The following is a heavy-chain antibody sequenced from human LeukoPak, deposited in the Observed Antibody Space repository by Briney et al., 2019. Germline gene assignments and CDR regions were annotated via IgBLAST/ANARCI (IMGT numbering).Heavy chain of an antibody. Sequence: QAGGSLRLSCAASGFTFGTYAMHWVRQAPEKGLEYVSAISSDGRITYYADSVKGRFTISRDNSKNILYLQMGSLRAEDTAVYYCARVSGWYWFDNWGQGILVTVSS. CDR2: ISSDGRIT. CDR3: ARVSGWYWFDN. V-gene: IGHV3-64*02. J-gene: IGHJ4*02. D-gene: IGHD6-19*01. CDR1: GFTFGTYA.